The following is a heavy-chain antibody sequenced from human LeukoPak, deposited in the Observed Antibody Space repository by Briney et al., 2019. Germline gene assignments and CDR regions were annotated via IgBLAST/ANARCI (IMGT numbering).Heavy chain of an antibody. Sequence: SETLSLTCTVSGGSTSSYYWSWIRQPPGKGLEWIGYIYYSGSTNYNPSLKSRVTISVDTSKNQFSLKLSSVTAADTAVYYCARDQRLYENNWFDPWGQGTLVTVSS. D-gene: IGHD3-3*01. CDR3: ARDQRLYENNWFDP. CDR1: GGSTSSYY. J-gene: IGHJ5*02. V-gene: IGHV4-59*01. CDR2: IYYSGST.